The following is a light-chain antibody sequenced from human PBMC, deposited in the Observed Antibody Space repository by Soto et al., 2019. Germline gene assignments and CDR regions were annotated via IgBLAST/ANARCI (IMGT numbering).Light chain of an antibody. V-gene: IGLV2-14*01. CDR2: EVS. CDR3: SSYTSSSTPYV. Sequence: QSALTQPASVSGSPGQSITISCTGTSSDVGGYNYVSWYQQHPGKAPKLLIYEVSNRPSGVSNRFSGSKSGNTASLSFSGLQAEDQADYYWSSYTSSSTPYVFGTGTTLTVL. J-gene: IGLJ1*01. CDR1: SSDVGGYNY.